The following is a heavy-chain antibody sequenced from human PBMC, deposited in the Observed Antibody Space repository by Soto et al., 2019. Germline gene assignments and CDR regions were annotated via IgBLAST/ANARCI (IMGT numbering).Heavy chain of an antibody. CDR2: IYYSGST. CDR3: VRGGNYYYYGTDV. J-gene: IGHJ6*02. Sequence: SETLSLTCTVSGGSISSSGYYWSWIRQPPGKGLEWIGYIYYSGSTYYNPSLKSRVTISVDTSKNQFSLKLSSVTAADTAVYYCVRGGNYYYYGTDVRGPGTTVNVYS. CDR1: GGSISSSGYY. V-gene: IGHV4-31*03. D-gene: IGHD3-16*01.